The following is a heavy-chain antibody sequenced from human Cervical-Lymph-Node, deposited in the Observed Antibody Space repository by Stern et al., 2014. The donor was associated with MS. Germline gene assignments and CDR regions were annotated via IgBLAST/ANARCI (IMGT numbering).Heavy chain of an antibody. V-gene: IGHV4-31*03. D-gene: IGHD2-15*01. CDR1: GGSISSGGYY. Sequence: QLQLQESGPGLVKPSQPLSLTCTVSGGSISSGGYYWSWIRPHPGKGLEWIGYIYYSGSTYYNPSLKSRVTISVDTSKNQFSLKLSSVTAADTAVYYCASLNIMILPYYGMDVWGQGTTVTVSS. J-gene: IGHJ6*02. CDR3: ASLNIMILPYYGMDV. CDR2: IYYSGST.